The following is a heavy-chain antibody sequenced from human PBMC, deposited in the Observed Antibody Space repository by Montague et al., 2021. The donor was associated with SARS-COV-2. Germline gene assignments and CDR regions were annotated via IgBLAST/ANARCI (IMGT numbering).Heavy chain of an antibody. J-gene: IGHJ5*02. D-gene: IGHD4-17*01. CDR1: GGSISSQTSC. CDR2: IYYSGST. V-gene: IGHV4-39*07. Sequence: SETLSLTCTVSGGSISSQTSCWGWVRQPPGKGLEWIGSIYYSGSTYYNPSLKSRVTISVDTSKNQFSLKLSSVTAADTAVYYCARDGGTVTTFLGVGYVRGGLNWFDPWGQGTLVTVSS. CDR3: ARDGGTVTTFLGVGYVRGGLNWFDP.